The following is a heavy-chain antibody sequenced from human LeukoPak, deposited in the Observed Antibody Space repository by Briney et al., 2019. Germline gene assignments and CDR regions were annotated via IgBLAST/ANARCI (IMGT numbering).Heavy chain of an antibody. Sequence: GGSLRLSCTASGVTFGDYAMAWVRQAPGKGLEWVGFIRSKTYGGSADYAASVSGRFTISRDDYKSSAYLQINSLTNEDTDVYYCSRGTSRWNLYGMDVWGQGTPVTVSS. V-gene: IGHV3-49*04. J-gene: IGHJ6*02. D-gene: IGHD6-13*01. CDR3: SRGTSRWNLYGMDV. CDR2: IRSKTYGGSA. CDR1: GVTFGDYA.